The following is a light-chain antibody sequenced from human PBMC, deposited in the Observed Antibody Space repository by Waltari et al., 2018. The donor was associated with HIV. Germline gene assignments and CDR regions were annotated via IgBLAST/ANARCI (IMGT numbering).Light chain of an antibody. CDR3: QQYDNLPFT. CDR2: DAS. V-gene: IGKV1-33*01. Sequence: DVQMIQSPSSLSASVGDIVTPTCQASQDISNYLNWYQQKPGKAPKLLIYDASNLETGVPSRFSGSGSGTDFTFTISSLQPEDIATYYCQQYDNLPFTFGPGTKVDIK. J-gene: IGKJ3*01. CDR1: QDISNY.